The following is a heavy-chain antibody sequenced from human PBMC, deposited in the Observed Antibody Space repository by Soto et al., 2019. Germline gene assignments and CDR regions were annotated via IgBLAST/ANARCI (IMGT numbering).Heavy chain of an antibody. CDR3: ARCSLVVVPAPGFDP. CDR1: GGSISSGGYY. J-gene: IGHJ5*02. Sequence: ASETLSLTCTVSGGSISSGGYYWSWNRQHPGKGLEWIGYIYYSGTTYYNPSLKSRVTISVDTSKNQFSLKLSSVSAADTALYYCARCSLVVVPAPGFDPWGRGTLVTVSS. CDR2: IYYSGTT. V-gene: IGHV4-31*03. D-gene: IGHD2-2*01.